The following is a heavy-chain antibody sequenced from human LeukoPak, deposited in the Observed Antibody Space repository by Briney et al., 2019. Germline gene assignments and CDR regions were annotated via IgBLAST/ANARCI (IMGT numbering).Heavy chain of an antibody. J-gene: IGHJ4*02. D-gene: IGHD3-3*01. CDR1: GFSLSTSRVG. V-gene: IGHV2-5*01. CDR3: AHAIFGVVISDFDY. CDR2: IYWNDDK. Sequence: SGPTLVNPTQTLTLTCTFSGFSLSTSRVGVGWIRQPPGKALEWLALIYWNDDKRYSPSLRSRLTVTKDTSKNQVVLTMTNMDPVDTAPYDCAHAIFGVVISDFDYWSQGTLVTVSS.